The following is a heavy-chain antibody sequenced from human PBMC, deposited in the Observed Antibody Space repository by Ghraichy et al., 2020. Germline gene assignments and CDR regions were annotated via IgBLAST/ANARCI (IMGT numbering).Heavy chain of an antibody. D-gene: IGHD3-3*02. CDR3: TTVRLGFLEWLFEDGMDV. J-gene: IGHJ6*02. CDR2: IKSKTDGGTT. Sequence: GGSLRLSCAASGFTFSNAWMSWVRQAPGKGLEWVGRIKSKTDGGTTDYAAPVKGRFTISRDDSKNTLYLQMNSLKTEDTAVYYCTTVRLGFLEWLFEDGMDVWGQGTTVTVSS. V-gene: IGHV3-15*01. CDR1: GFTFSNAW.